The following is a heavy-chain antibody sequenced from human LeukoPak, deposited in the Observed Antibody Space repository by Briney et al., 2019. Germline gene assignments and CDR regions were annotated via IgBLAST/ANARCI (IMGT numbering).Heavy chain of an antibody. D-gene: IGHD3-10*01. J-gene: IGHJ4*02. CDR2: INPSGGST. Sequence: ASVKVSCKASGYTFTSYYMHWVRQAPGQGLEWMGIINPSGGSTSYAQKFQGRVTMTTDTSTSTAYMELRSLRSDDTAVYYCARATFGEPYLDYWGQGTLVTVSS. CDR1: GYTFTSYY. V-gene: IGHV1-46*01. CDR3: ARATFGEPYLDY.